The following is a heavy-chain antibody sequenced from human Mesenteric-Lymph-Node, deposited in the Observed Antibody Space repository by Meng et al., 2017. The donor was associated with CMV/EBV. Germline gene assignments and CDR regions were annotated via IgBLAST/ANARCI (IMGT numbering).Heavy chain of an antibody. CDR1: GFTFSSYS. Sequence: GESLKISCAASGFTFSSYSMNWVRQAPGKGLEWVSSISSSSSYIYYADSVKGRFTISRDNAKNSLYLQMNSLRAEDTAVYYCARGPGRYCTSTSCQKDGREYFQHWGQGTLVTVSS. CDR3: ARGPGRYCTSTSCQKDGREYFQH. V-gene: IGHV3-21*01. J-gene: IGHJ1*01. CDR2: ISSSSSYI. D-gene: IGHD2-2*01.